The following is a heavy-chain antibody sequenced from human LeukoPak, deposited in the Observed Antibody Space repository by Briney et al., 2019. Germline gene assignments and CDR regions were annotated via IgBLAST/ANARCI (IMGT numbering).Heavy chain of an antibody. J-gene: IGHJ4*02. V-gene: IGHV3-30*02. CDR1: GFTFSSFG. CDR3: AKESAGSPIDF. D-gene: IGHD1-26*01. Sequence: GGSLRLSCAASGFTFSSFGMHWVRQAPGKGLEWVTFIRFDASNKYYADSVKGRFTISRDNSKNTLYLQMNSLRPEDTALYYCAKESAGSPIDFWGQGTLVTVSS. CDR2: IRFDASNK.